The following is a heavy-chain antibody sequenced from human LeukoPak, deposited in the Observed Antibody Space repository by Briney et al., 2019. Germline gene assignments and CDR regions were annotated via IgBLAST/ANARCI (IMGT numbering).Heavy chain of an antibody. V-gene: IGHV4-59*08. J-gene: IGHJ4*02. CDR2: IFCSGGT. Sequence: SETLSLTCSVSGTSISTNYWSWIRQPPGKGLEWLGCIFCSGGTNYKPSLKSRITISVDTSKNQFSLRLSSVTAADTAVYYCASRAVPAAFGYWGQGTLVTVSS. CDR1: GTSISTNY. CDR3: ASRAVPAAFGY. D-gene: IGHD2-2*01.